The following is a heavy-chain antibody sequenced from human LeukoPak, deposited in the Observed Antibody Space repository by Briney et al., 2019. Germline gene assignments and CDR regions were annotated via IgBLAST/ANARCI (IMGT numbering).Heavy chain of an antibody. D-gene: IGHD6-13*01. CDR2: INHSGST. V-gene: IGHV4-34*01. CDR1: GGSITSGGCY. CDR3: AKGAYSSSWYWY. J-gene: IGHJ4*02. Sequence: PSETLSLTCSVSGGSITSGGCYWNWIRQPPGKGLEWIGEINHSGSTNYNPSLKSRVTISVDTSKNQFSLKLSSVTAADTAVYYCAKGAYSSSWYWYWGQGTLVTVSS.